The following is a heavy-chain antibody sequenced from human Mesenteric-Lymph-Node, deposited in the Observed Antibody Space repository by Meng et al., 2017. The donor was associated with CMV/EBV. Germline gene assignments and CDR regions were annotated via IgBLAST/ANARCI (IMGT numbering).Heavy chain of an antibody. V-gene: IGHV4-39*07. J-gene: IGHJ3*02. D-gene: IGHD3-10*01. CDR3: ATISMVRGDLNAFDI. Sequence: SETLSLTCTVSGGSISSSSYYWGWIRQPPGKGLEWIGSIYYSGSTYYNPSLKSRVTISVDTSKNQFSLKLSSVTAADTAVYYCATISMVRGDLNAFDIWGQGTMVTVSS. CDR1: GGSISSSSYY. CDR2: IYYSGST.